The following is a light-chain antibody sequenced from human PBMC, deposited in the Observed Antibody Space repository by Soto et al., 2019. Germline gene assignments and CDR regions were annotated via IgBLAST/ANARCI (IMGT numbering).Light chain of an antibody. CDR2: GVS. V-gene: IGKV3-15*01. CDR1: QSVSSN. Sequence: EIVMTQSPATLSVSPGERATLSCRASQSVSSNLAWYQQKPGQAPRLLIYGVSTRATGIPARFSGSGSGTEFTLTISSLQSEDFAVYYCQQYNDWPPLTFGPGTKVYIK. J-gene: IGKJ3*01. CDR3: QQYNDWPPLT.